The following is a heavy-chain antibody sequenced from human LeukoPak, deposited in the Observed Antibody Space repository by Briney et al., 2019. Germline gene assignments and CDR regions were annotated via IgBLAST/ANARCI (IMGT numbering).Heavy chain of an antibody. Sequence: GRSLRLSCAASGFTFSSYGMHWVRQAPGKGLEWVAVIWYDGSNKYYADSVTGRFTISRDNSKNTLYLQMNSLRAEDTAVYYCAKDLNYYYMDVWGKGTTVTVSS. J-gene: IGHJ6*03. CDR1: GFTFSSYG. CDR2: IWYDGSNK. V-gene: IGHV3-33*06. CDR3: AKDLNYYYMDV.